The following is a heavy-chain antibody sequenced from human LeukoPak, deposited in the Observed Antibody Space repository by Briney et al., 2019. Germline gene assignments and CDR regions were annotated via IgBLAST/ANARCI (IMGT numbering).Heavy chain of an antibody. Sequence: PGGSLRLSCAASGFTFSNYAMRWVRQAPGKGLEWVSSINNAGGTYYADSVKGRFTISRDNSKNTLYLQMNSLRAEDTAVYYCVRVTHSSYSYGYGHGDYWGQGTLVTVSS. CDR1: GFTFSNYA. D-gene: IGHD5-18*01. CDR2: INNAGGT. V-gene: IGHV3-23*01. J-gene: IGHJ4*02. CDR3: VRVTHSSYSYGYGHGDY.